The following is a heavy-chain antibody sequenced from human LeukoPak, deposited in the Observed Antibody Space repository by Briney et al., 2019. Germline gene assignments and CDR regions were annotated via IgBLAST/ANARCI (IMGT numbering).Heavy chain of an antibody. CDR2: IIPIFGTA. Sequence: SVKVSCKASGGTFSSYAISWLRQAPGQGLEWMGGIIPIFGTANYAQKFQGRVTITTDESTSTAYMELSSLRSDDTAVYYCASASSLSSGWYRGPGPWFDPWGQGTLVTVSS. V-gene: IGHV1-69*05. CDR1: GGTFSSYA. J-gene: IGHJ5*02. CDR3: ASASSLSSGWYRGPGPWFDP. D-gene: IGHD6-19*01.